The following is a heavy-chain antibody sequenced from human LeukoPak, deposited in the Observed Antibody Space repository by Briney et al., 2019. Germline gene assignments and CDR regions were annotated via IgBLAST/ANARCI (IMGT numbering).Heavy chain of an antibody. J-gene: IGHJ4*02. Sequence: SETLSLTCTVSGVSISSYYRTWIRQPAGEGLEWIGRTYTSGTTDYNPSLRSRVTISVDTSKNQFSLRLSSVTAADTAVYYCASGTGQIGSKGNYFDYWSQGTLVTVSS. CDR2: TYTSGTT. CDR1: GVSISSYY. CDR3: ASGTGQIGSKGNYFDY. D-gene: IGHD2-8*02. V-gene: IGHV4-4*07.